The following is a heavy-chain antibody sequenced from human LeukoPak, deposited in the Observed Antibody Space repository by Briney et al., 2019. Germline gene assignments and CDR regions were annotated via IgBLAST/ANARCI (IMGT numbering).Heavy chain of an antibody. D-gene: IGHD2-15*01. CDR2: FDPEDGET. CDR3: ATGKPTPYCSGGSCYSEFDY. Sequence: ASVKVSCKVSGYTLTELSMHWVRQAPGKGLEWRGGFDPEDGETIYAQKFQGRVTMTEDTSTDTAYMELSSLRSEDTAVYYCATGKPTPYCSGGSCYSEFDYWGQGTLVTVSS. CDR1: GYTLTELS. V-gene: IGHV1-24*01. J-gene: IGHJ4*02.